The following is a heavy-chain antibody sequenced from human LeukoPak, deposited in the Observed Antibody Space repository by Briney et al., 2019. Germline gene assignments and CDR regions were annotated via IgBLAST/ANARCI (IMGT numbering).Heavy chain of an antibody. J-gene: IGHJ5*02. V-gene: IGHV5-51*01. Sequence: VESLKISCKGSAYRFTSYGIGWVRQMPLKGMEWKGIIYPGDSDTSYSPSFQGQATISADKSISTAYLQWRSLKASDTAMYYCARLPGSYYVWFEPRRQGPLVTVSS. D-gene: IGHD1-26*01. CDR1: AYRFTSYG. CDR2: IYPGDSDT. CDR3: ARLPGSYYVWFEP.